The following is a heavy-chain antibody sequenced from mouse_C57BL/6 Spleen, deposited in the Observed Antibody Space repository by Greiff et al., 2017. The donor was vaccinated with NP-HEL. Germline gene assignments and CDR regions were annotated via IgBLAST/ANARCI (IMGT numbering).Heavy chain of an antibody. CDR2: FSSAISTI. CDR1: EFTFRDIG. Sequence: EVKLMESGGGLLKPGGSLKLSFAASEFTFRDIGLHWVRRAPERGLGWVAYFSSAISTIYYADTVKGRFTISRDNAKNTLFLQMTSLRSEDTAMYYCAREDDGYYRGQGTLVTVSA. V-gene: IGHV5-17*01. J-gene: IGHJ3*01. D-gene: IGHD2-3*01. CDR3: AREDDGYY.